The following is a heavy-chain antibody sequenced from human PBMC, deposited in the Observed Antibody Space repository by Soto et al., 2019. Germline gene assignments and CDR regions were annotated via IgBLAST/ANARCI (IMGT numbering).Heavy chain of an antibody. CDR2: VNPSGGHT. J-gene: IGHJ4*02. CDR3: ARGGHVVVVTAALDY. D-gene: IGHD2-21*02. Sequence: VQLVQSGAEVKKPGASVKVSCKASGDTFTDYYIHWVRQAPGQGLEWMGTVNPSGGHTTYAQHFLGRMTMTRDTSTSTLYMELTSLTSEDTAIYYCARGGHVVVVTAALDYWGQGTLVTVSS. V-gene: IGHV1-46*01. CDR1: GDTFTDYY.